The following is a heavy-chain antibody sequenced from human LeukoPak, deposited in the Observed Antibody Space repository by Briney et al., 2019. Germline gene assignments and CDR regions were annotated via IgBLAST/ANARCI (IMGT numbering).Heavy chain of an antibody. Sequence: TVKVSCKASGGTFSSYAISWVRQAPGQGLEWMGRIILIFGTANYAQKFQGRVTLTTDESTSTAYMELSSLRSEDTAVYYYARHTIFGGGGFDYWGQGTLVTVSS. CDR1: GGTFSSYA. CDR2: IILIFGTA. CDR3: ARHTIFGGGGFDY. V-gene: IGHV1-69*05. D-gene: IGHD3-3*01. J-gene: IGHJ4*02.